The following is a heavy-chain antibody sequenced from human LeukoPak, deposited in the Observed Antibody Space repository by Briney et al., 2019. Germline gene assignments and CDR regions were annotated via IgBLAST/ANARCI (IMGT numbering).Heavy chain of an antibody. CDR3: ARTLIEYSVSSCYFDY. J-gene: IGHJ4*02. V-gene: IGHV3-30*04. Sequence: PGGSLRLSCAASGFTYTKHAMHWVRQAPGKGLEWVAVISYDGSNKKYADPVKGRFTISRDNSKNTLYLQMNSLRAEDTAVYYCARTLIEYSVSSCYFDYWGQGTLVTVSS. D-gene: IGHD6-6*01. CDR1: GFTYTKHA. CDR2: ISYDGSNK.